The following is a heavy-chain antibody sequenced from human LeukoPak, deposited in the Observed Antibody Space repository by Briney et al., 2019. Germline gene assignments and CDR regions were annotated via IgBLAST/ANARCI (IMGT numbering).Heavy chain of an antibody. D-gene: IGHD5-18*01. CDR2: IKQDGSEK. CDR3: ARDISYGWHAFDI. Sequence: GGFLRLSCAASGFTFSSYWMSWVRQAPGKGLEWVANIKQDGSEKYYVDSVKGRFTISRDNAKNSLYLQMNSLRAEDTAVHYCARDISYGWHAFDIWGQGTMVTVSS. J-gene: IGHJ3*02. V-gene: IGHV3-7*01. CDR1: GFTFSSYW.